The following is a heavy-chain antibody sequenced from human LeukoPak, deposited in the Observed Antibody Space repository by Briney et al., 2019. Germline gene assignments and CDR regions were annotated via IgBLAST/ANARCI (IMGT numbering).Heavy chain of an antibody. Sequence: SETLSLTCTVSGGSIDAYYWTWIRQPGDKRLEWLGRMFTSGDTYYNPSLRGRLTISLDTAKNQIFLKLTSVTAADTAVFYCVRDRVGWPPTWGQGTLVTVSS. CDR3: VRDRVGWPPT. V-gene: IGHV4-4*07. CDR2: MFTSGDT. CDR1: GGSIDAYY. J-gene: IGHJ5*02. D-gene: IGHD2-15*01.